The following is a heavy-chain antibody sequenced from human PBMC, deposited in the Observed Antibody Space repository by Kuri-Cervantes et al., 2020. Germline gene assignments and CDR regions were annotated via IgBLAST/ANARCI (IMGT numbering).Heavy chain of an antibody. CDR1: GYSFTTYW. J-gene: IGHJ5*02. CDR2: INPADSDT. Sequence: KVSCKGSGYSFTTYWIGWVRQMPGKGLEWMGIINPADSDTRYSPSFRGQVTISADKSINTAYLQWSSLKASDTAMYYCARGPFCGGGSCYLGWFDPWGQGTLVTVSS. V-gene: IGHV5-51*01. D-gene: IGHD2-15*01. CDR3: ARGPFCGGGSCYLGWFDP.